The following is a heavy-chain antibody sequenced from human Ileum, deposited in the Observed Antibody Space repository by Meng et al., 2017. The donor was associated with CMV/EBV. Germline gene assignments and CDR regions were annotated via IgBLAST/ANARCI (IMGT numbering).Heavy chain of an antibody. V-gene: IGHV4-39*02. CDR3: ARDFWSGYSGQH. D-gene: IGHD3-3*01. Sequence: ESLKISCAASGFTFSNYEMNWVRQPPGKGLEWIGTIYYSGSTYYNPSLKSRVTISVDTSKNQFSLKLSSVTAADTAVYYCARDFWSGYSGQHWGQGTLVTVSS. CDR2: IYYSGST. J-gene: IGHJ1*01. CDR1: GFTFSNYE.